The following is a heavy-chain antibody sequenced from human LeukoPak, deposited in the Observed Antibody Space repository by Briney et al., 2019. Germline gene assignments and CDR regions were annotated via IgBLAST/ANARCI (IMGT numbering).Heavy chain of an antibody. J-gene: IGHJ4*02. CDR1: GGSISSSSYY. Sequence: SETLSLTCTVSGGSISSSSYYWGWIRQPPGKGLEWIGSNYYSGSTYYNPSLKSRVTISVDTSKNQFSLKLSSVTAADTAVYYCARVSCSSTSCQAYYFDYWGQGTLVTVSS. CDR3: ARVSCSSTSCQAYYFDY. D-gene: IGHD2-2*01. CDR2: NYYSGST. V-gene: IGHV4-39*07.